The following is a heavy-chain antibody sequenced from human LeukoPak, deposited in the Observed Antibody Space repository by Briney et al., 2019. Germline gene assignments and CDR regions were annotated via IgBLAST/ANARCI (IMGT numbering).Heavy chain of an antibody. V-gene: IGHV1-2*02. CDR1: GYTFTGYY. CDR3: ARDRFIAAAGAYYYYMDV. Sequence: GASVKVSCKASGYTFTGYYMHWVRQAPGQGLEWMGRINPNSGGTNYAQKLQGRVTMTTDTSTSTAYMELRSLRSDDTAVYYCARDRFIAAAGAYYYYMDVWGKGITVTISS. CDR2: INPNSGGT. J-gene: IGHJ6*03. D-gene: IGHD6-13*01.